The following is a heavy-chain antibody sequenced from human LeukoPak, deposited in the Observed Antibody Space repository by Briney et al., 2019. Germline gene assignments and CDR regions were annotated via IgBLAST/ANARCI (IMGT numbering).Heavy chain of an antibody. CDR3: AREATGWRPLDF. D-gene: IGHD6-19*01. J-gene: IGHJ4*02. CDR2: TYYRSKWYN. CDR1: GDSVSSNSAA. V-gene: IGHV6-1*01. Sequence: SQTLSFTCAISGDSVSSNSAAWNWIRQSPLRGLEWLGRTYYRSKWYNDYAVSVKGRVTINPDTSKNQFSLQLNSVTPEDTAAYYCAREATGWRPLDFWGQGTLVTVSS.